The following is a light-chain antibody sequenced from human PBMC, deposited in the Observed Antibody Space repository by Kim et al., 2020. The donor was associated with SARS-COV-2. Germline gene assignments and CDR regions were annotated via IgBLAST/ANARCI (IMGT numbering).Light chain of an antibody. V-gene: IGKV3-15*01. CDR3: QQYNQLPLT. CDR2: GAS. CDR1: QSVRSN. J-gene: IGKJ4*01. Sequence: EIVMTQSPATLSVSPGERATLSCSASQSVRSNLAWYQQKPGQAPRLLIKGASTRATGIAARFSGSGSGTEFTLTISGLQSEDFAFYYCQQYNQLPLTFGGGTKVDIK.